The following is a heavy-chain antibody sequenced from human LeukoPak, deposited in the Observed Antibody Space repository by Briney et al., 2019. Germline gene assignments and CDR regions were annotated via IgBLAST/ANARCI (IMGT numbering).Heavy chain of an antibody. J-gene: IGHJ3*02. Sequence: PGRSLRLSCAASGFTFDDYAMHWVRQAPGKGLEWVSGISWNSGSIGYADSVKGRFTISRDNAKNSLYLQMNSLRAEDTALYHCAKPKTSLRYFDWLLYGDAFDIWGQGTMVTVSS. CDR1: GFTFDDYA. CDR3: AKPKTSLRYFDWLLYGDAFDI. V-gene: IGHV3-9*01. CDR2: ISWNSGSI. D-gene: IGHD3-9*01.